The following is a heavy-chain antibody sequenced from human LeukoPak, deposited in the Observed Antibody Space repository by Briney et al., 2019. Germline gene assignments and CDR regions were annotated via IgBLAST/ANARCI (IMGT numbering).Heavy chain of an antibody. CDR3: ARTTGYGFTLDY. V-gene: IGHV4-39*01. J-gene: IGHJ4*02. D-gene: IGHD5-18*01. CDR1: GFTVSSNS. Sequence: GSLRLSCTVSGFTVSSNSMSWVRQPPGKGLEWTGSIYYSGSTYYNPSLKSRVTISVDTSKNQFSLKLSSVTAADTAVYYCARTTGYGFTLDYWGQGTLVTVSS. CDR2: IYYSGST.